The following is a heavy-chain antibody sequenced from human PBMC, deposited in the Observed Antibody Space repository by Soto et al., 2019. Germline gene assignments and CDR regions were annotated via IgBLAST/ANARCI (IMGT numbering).Heavy chain of an antibody. CDR1: GGSFSGYY. V-gene: IGHV4-34*01. Sequence: SETLSLTCAVYGGSFSGYYWSWIRQPPGKGLEWIGEINHSGSTNYNPSLKSRVTISVDTSKNQFSLKLSSVTAADTAVYYCARGTRGVVVITPFDYWGQGTLVTVSS. CDR3: ARGTRGVVVITPFDY. D-gene: IGHD3-22*01. CDR2: INHSGST. J-gene: IGHJ4*02.